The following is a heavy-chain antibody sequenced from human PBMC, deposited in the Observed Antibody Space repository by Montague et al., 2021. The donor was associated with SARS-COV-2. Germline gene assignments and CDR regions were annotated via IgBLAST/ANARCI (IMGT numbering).Heavy chain of an antibody. CDR3: AKASEVFWLGQFARDAFDI. Sequence: SLRLSCAASGFTFNNYGIHWVRQAPGKGLEWVAVISYKGSQKFFSDSVKGRFAISRDSAQRTVFLQMNSLRVDDTAVYHCAKASEVFWLGQFARDAFDIWGQGTTVIVSS. J-gene: IGHJ3*02. CDR2: ISYKGSQK. D-gene: IGHD3-10*01. V-gene: IGHV3-30*18. CDR1: GFTFNNYG.